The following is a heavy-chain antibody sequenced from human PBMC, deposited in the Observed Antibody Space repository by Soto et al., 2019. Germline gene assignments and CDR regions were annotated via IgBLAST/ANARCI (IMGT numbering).Heavy chain of an antibody. V-gene: IGHV3-11*06. CDR3: ARERGDWTPYYYYGMDV. J-gene: IGHJ6*02. Sequence: GGSLRLSXAASGFTFSDYYMSWIRQAPGKGLEWVSYISSSSSYTNYADSVKGRFTISRDNAKNSLYLQMNSLRAEDTAVYYCARERGDWTPYYYYGMDVWGQGTTVTVSS. CDR2: ISSSSSYT. CDR1: GFTFSDYY. D-gene: IGHD1-1*01.